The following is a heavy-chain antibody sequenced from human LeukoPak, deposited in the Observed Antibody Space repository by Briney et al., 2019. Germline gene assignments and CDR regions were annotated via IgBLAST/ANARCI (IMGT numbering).Heavy chain of an antibody. V-gene: IGHV3-23*01. D-gene: IGHD2-15*01. CDR3: TKGVLGYCSGGSCYPFDY. Sequence: PGGSLRLSCEGSGITFSSYAMSWVRQAPGKGLEWVSAISGSGGSTFSADSVKGRFTISRDNSKNTLYLQMNSLRAEDTAVYYCTKGVLGYCSGGSCYPFDYWGQGTLVTVSS. CDR2: ISGSGGST. CDR1: GITFSSYA. J-gene: IGHJ4*02.